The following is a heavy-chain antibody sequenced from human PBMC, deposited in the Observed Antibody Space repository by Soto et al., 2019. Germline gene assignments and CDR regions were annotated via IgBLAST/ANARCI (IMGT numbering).Heavy chain of an antibody. Sequence: SCKASGGTFSSYAMHWVRQAPGKALEWVAVISYDGSNKYYADSVKGRFTISRDNSKNTLYLQMNSLRAEDTAVYYCARHKRDLRFLEWSYYFDYWGQGTLVTVSS. D-gene: IGHD3-3*01. CDR2: ISYDGSNK. CDR3: ARHKRDLRFLEWSYYFDY. V-gene: IGHV3-30-3*01. CDR1: GGTFSSYA. J-gene: IGHJ4*02.